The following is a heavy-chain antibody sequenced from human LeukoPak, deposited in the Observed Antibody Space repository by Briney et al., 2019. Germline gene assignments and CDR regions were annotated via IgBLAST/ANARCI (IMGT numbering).Heavy chain of an antibody. Sequence: AASVKLSCKASGYTFTGYYMRWVRQAPGQGLEWMGWINPNSGGTNYAQKFPGRATITRDTSISKAYMELSRLRYDETAVYCCARGINVQVEQGGWFDPWGQGTLVTVSS. CDR2: INPNSGGT. CDR1: GYTFTGYY. D-gene: IGHD1-1*01. J-gene: IGHJ5*02. V-gene: IGHV1-2*02. CDR3: ARGINVQVEQGGWFDP.